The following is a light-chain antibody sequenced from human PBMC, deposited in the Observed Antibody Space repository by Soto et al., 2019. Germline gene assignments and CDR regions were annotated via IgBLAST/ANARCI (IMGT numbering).Light chain of an antibody. CDR3: QQYNRYSSFT. V-gene: IGKV1-5*03. J-gene: IGKJ3*01. CDR1: QSISSW. Sequence: DIQMTQSPSTLSASVGDRVTITCRASQSISSWLAWYQQKPGKAPKLLIYKASSLESGVPSRFSGSGSGTEFTLTISSLQPDDFATYYCQQYNRYSSFTFGPGTKVDIK. CDR2: KAS.